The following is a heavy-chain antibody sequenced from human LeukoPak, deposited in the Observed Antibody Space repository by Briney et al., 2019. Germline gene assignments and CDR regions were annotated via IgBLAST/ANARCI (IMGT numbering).Heavy chain of an antibody. V-gene: IGHV3-48*03. D-gene: IGHD6-13*01. CDR1: GFTFSSYE. CDR3: ARVGVLSSSWLLY. CDR2: ISSGAATI. J-gene: IGHJ4*02. Sequence: GGSLRLSCAASGFTFSSYEMNWVRQAPGKGLEWVSSISSGAATIYYADSVKGRFTISRDNAKNSLFLQMNSLRAEDTAVYYCARVGVLSSSWLLYWGQGTLVTVSS.